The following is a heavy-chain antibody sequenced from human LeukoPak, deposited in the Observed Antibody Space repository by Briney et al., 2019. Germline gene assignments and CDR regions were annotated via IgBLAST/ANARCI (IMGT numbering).Heavy chain of an antibody. CDR3: ARENDRYGRIDY. V-gene: IGHV4-59*11. D-gene: IGHD5-18*01. CDR1: GDSTAGRY. CDR2: VYKSGDI. Sequence: SETLSLTCSVSGDSTAGRYWSRIRQSPGKGLEWLGLVYKSGDINYHPSFRSRLSVSLDRSKTQVSLRLRSVTAADTAVYYCARENDRYGRIDYWGQGTQVTVSS. J-gene: IGHJ4*02.